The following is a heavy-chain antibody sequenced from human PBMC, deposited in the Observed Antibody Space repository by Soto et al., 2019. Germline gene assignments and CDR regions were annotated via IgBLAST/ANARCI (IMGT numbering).Heavy chain of an antibody. V-gene: IGHV4-59*01. CDR1: GGSINDFY. D-gene: IGHD3-16*01. Sequence: PSETLSLTCTVSGGSINDFYWSWIRQPPGKGLEWIGYIYYSGSTDYNPSLKGRVTISVDTSKNQFSLKLRSVTAADTAVYYCARVGGVGDRPFDHWGQGPLVTVSS. J-gene: IGHJ4*02. CDR2: IYYSGST. CDR3: ARVGGVGDRPFDH.